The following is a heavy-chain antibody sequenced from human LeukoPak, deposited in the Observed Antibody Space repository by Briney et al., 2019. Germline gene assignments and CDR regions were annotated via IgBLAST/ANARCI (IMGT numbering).Heavy chain of an antibody. CDR2: ISYDGSNK. Sequence: GGSLRLSCAASAFTFSSYGMHWVRQAPGKGLEWVAVISYDGSNKNYADSVKGRFTISRDNSKNTLYLQMGSLRAEDMAVYYCARDLASSHITGTTGFDPWGQGTLVTVSS. D-gene: IGHD1-7*01. CDR3: ARDLASSHITGTTGFDP. V-gene: IGHV3-30*03. J-gene: IGHJ5*02. CDR1: AFTFSSYG.